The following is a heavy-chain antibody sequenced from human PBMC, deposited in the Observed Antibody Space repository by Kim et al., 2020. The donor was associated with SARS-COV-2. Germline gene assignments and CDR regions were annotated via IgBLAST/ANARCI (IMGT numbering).Heavy chain of an antibody. CDR1: GFTFSDSE. CDR3: TTYSNSKGDYYYGMDV. Sequence: GGSLRLSCAASGFTFSDSEIHWVRQASGKGLEWVGRIRSKANNYATAYAASVKGRFTISRDDSKNTAYLQMNSLKTEDTAVYYCTTYSNSKGDYYYGMDVWGQGTTVTVSS. CDR2: IRSKANNYAT. J-gene: IGHJ6*02. V-gene: IGHV3-73*01. D-gene: IGHD6-13*01.